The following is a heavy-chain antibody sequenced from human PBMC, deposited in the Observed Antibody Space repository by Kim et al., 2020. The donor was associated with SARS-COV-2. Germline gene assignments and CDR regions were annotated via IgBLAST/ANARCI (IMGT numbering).Heavy chain of an antibody. V-gene: IGHV3-15*01. CDR3: TTEYYYGSGSLD. Sequence: GSLRLSCAASGFTFSYAWMNWVRQAPGKGLEWVGHIKSKADGGTTDYAAPVKGRFTIARDDSKNTLYLQMNSLKTEDTAVYYCTTEYYYGSGSLDWGQGTLVTVSS. J-gene: IGHJ4*02. CDR2: IKSKADGGTT. CDR1: GFTFSYAW. D-gene: IGHD3-10*01.